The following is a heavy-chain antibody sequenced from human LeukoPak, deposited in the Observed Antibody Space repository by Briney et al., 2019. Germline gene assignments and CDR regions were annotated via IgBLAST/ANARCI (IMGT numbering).Heavy chain of an antibody. D-gene: IGHD2-8*01. J-gene: IGHJ4*02. CDR3: ARLMFLWTPIYFDY. Sequence: PGGSLRLSCAASGCTFSTYWMSWVRRAPGKGLEWVANINQDGSQTFYVDSVKGRFTISRDNPGNSVYLQMNSLRAEDTAVYYCARLMFLWTPIYFDYWGQGTLVTVSS. V-gene: IGHV3-7*01. CDR1: GCTFSTYW. CDR2: INQDGSQT.